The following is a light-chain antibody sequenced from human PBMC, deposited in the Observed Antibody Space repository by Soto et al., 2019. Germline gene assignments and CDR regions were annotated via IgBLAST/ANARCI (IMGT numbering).Light chain of an antibody. CDR2: EVT. CDR3: SSYAGSVL. J-gene: IGLJ1*01. V-gene: IGLV2-8*01. Sequence: QSALTQPPSASGSPGQSVTISCTIPGSDVGGYKYVSWYQQHPGKAPKLVIYEVTKRPSGVHDRFSGSKSGNTASLTGSWLQAEDEPDYYCSSYAGSVLFGTGTKLTVL. CDR1: GSDVGGYKY.